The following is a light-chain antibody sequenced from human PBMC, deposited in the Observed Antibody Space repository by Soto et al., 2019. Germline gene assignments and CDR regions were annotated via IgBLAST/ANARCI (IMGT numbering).Light chain of an antibody. V-gene: IGLV3-1*01. CDR3: QAWDSSTVV. CDR2: QDN. J-gene: IGLJ2*01. Sequence: SYELTQPPSVSVSPGQTASITCSGDKLGYKYACWYQQKPGQSPVLVIYQDNKRPSGIPERFSGSNSGNTATLTISGTQAVDEADYYCQAWDSSTVVFGGGTQLTVL. CDR1: KLGYKY.